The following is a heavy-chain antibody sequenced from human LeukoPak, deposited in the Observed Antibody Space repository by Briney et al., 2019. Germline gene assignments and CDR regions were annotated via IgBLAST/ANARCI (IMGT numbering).Heavy chain of an antibody. D-gene: IGHD3-10*01. Sequence: PGGTLRLSCAASGFTFSDYYMSWIRQAPGKGLEWVSYISSSGSTIYYADSVKGRFTISRDNSKNTLYLQMNSLRAEDTAVYYCASILEYYYGSGSPFDYWGQGTLVTVSS. CDR1: GFTFSDYY. J-gene: IGHJ4*02. CDR3: ASILEYYYGSGSPFDY. CDR2: ISSSGSTI. V-gene: IGHV3-11*04.